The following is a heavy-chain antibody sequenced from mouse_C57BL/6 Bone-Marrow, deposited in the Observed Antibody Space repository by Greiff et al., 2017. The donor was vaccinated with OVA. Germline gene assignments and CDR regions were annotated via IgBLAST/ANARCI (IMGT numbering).Heavy chain of an antibody. D-gene: IGHD2-5*01. Sequence: VQLQQSGAELVKPGASVKLSCTASGFNIKDYYMHWVKQRTEQGLEWIGRIDPEDGETKYAPKFQGKATITADTSSNTADLQLSSLTSEDTAVYYCASYYSNCGGFAYWGQGTLVTVSA. CDR2: IDPEDGET. CDR1: GFNIKDYY. V-gene: IGHV14-2*01. CDR3: ASYYSNCGGFAY. J-gene: IGHJ3*01.